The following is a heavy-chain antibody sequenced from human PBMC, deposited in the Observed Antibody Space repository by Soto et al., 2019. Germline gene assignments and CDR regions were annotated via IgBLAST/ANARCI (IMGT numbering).Heavy chain of an antibody. J-gene: IGHJ3*02. CDR1: GGTFSTYS. CDR2: IIPMRGIR. V-gene: IGHV1-69*02. Sequence: QVQLVQSGAEVKKPGSSVKVSCKDSGGTFSTYSMFWVRQAPGQGLEWMGRIIPMRGIRNYVQRFQDRVTITADKSTATAHMELSSLRSEDTALYYCTIGSWSGEVFDIWGQGTMVTVSS. CDR3: TIGSWSGEVFDI. D-gene: IGHD2-21*01.